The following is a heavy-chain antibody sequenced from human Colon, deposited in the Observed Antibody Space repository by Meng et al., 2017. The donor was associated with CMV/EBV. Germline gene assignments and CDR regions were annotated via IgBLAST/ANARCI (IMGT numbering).Heavy chain of an antibody. V-gene: IGHV1-2*02. CDR3: VRSSGWSLFDY. D-gene: IGHD6-19*01. CDR1: GYAFSAYY. J-gene: IGHJ4*02. Sequence: QVQWMQSGAGGKEPGASVKVPCKTSGYAFSAYYMHWVRQAPGQGLEWMGWIRSDGSATNYAQKFRGRVTMTRDASVSTAYMELSGLTSDDTAVYFCVRSSGWSLFDYWGPGALVTVSS. CDR2: IRSDGSAT.